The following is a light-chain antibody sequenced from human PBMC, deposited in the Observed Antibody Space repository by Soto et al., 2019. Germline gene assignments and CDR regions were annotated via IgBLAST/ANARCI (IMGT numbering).Light chain of an antibody. CDR1: QSVSSTY. Sequence: ELVLTQSPGTLSLSPGERATLSCRASQSVSSTYLTWYQQKPGQAPRLLIYAASRRATGIPDRFSGSGSGTDFTLTISRLDPEDFAVYYWQQYGRSPAITFAQGTRLEIK. CDR3: QQYGRSPAIT. J-gene: IGKJ5*01. CDR2: AAS. V-gene: IGKV3-20*01.